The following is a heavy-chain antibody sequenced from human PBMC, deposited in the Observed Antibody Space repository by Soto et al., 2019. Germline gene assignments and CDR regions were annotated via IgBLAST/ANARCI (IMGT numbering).Heavy chain of an antibody. V-gene: IGHV3-23*01. Sequence: GGSLRLSCAASGFTLSSYAMSWVRQAPGKGLEWVSAISGSGGSTYYADSVKGRFTISRDNSKNTLYLQMNSLRAEDTAVYYCAKDTKVDTAWVVSYGMDVWGQGTTVTVSS. CDR2: ISGSGGST. CDR1: GFTLSSYA. D-gene: IGHD5-18*01. J-gene: IGHJ6*02. CDR3: AKDTKVDTAWVVSYGMDV.